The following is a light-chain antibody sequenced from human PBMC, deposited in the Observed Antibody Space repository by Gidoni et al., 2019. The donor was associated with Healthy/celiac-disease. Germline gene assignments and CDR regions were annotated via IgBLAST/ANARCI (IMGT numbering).Light chain of an antibody. CDR3: MQALQTPLT. V-gene: IGKV2-28*01. CDR2: FGS. CDR1: QSLLHSNGYNY. Sequence: DIVMTQSPLSLPVTPGEPASITCRSSQSLLHSNGYNYLDWYLQKPGQSPQLLSYFGSNRASGVPDRFSGSVSGTDFTLKISRVEAEDVGVYYCMQALQTPLTFGGGTKVEIK. J-gene: IGKJ4*01.